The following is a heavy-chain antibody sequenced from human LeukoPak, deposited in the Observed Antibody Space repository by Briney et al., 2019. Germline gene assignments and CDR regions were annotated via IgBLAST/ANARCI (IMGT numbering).Heavy chain of an antibody. D-gene: IGHD3-22*01. CDR2: IYYSGST. CDR3: ARHSSYDSSGSVAFDI. V-gene: IGHV4-59*08. Sequence: SETLSLTCTVSGGSVSSYHWSWIRQPPGKGLEWIGYIYYSGSTNYNPSLKSRVTISVDTSKNQFSLKLSSVTAADTAVYYCARHSSYDSSGSVAFDIWGQGTMVTVSS. J-gene: IGHJ3*02. CDR1: GGSVSSYH.